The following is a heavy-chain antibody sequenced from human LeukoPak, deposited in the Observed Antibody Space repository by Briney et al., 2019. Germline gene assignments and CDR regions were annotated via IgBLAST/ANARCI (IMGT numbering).Heavy chain of an antibody. CDR1: GGTFSSYA. CDR3: ARDPGYDILTGRKAPFFDY. CDR2: IIPIFGTA. V-gene: IGHV1-69*05. J-gene: IGHJ4*02. D-gene: IGHD3-9*01. Sequence: SVKVSCKASGGTFSSYAISWVRQAPGQGLEWMGRIIPIFGTANCAQKFQGRVTITTDESTSTAYMELSSLRSEDTAVYYCARDPGYDILTGRKAPFFDYWGQGTLVTVSS.